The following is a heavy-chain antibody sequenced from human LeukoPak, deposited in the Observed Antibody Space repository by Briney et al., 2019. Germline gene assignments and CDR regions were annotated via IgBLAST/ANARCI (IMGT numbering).Heavy chain of an antibody. V-gene: IGHV3-9*01. D-gene: IGHD2-2*01. CDR1: GFTFDDYA. J-gene: IGHJ6*02. CDR2: ISWNSGSL. Sequence: GGTLRLSCAASGFTFDDYAMHWVRQAPGKGLEWVSDISWNSGSLGYADSVKGRFTISRDNAKNSLYLETNSLRTEDTALYYCAKGCSSTSCPDGHYYGMDAWGQGTTVIVSS. CDR3: AKGCSSTSCPDGHYYGMDA.